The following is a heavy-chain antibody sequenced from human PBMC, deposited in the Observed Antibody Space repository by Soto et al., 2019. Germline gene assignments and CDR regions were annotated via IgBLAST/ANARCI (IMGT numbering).Heavy chain of an antibody. CDR2: IYYSGST. CDR3: ARWLRPYYFDY. Sequence: QVQLQESGPGLVKPSETLSLTCTVSGGSISSYYWSWIRQPPGKGLEWIGYIYYSGSTNYNPSLTSRVTISVDTSKNQFSLKLSSVTAADTAVYYCARWLRPYYFDYWGQGTLVTVSS. CDR1: GGSISSYY. V-gene: IGHV4-59*01. J-gene: IGHJ4*02. D-gene: IGHD5-12*01.